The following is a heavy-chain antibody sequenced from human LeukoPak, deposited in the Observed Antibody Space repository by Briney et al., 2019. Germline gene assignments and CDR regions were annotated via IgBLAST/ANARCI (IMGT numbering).Heavy chain of an antibody. Sequence: GGSLRLSCAASGFTISSSYMTWVRQAPGKGREWGSVIYSGGRTYYADSVKGRFTISRDSFKNTLYLQMNSLRAEDTAVYYCAREFYDSSGYEINWFDPWGQGTLVTVSS. V-gene: IGHV3-66*01. J-gene: IGHJ5*02. CDR2: IYSGGRT. CDR3: AREFYDSSGYEINWFDP. CDR1: GFTISSSY. D-gene: IGHD3-22*01.